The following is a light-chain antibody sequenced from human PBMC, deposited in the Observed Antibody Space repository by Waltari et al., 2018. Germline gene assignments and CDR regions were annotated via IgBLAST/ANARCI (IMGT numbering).Light chain of an antibody. CDR2: DAS. V-gene: IGKV1-33*01. J-gene: IGKJ4*02. CDR1: QDITTY. Sequence: DIQLTQSPTSLSASVGDRVTITCQASQDITTYLNWYHQRPGKAPKLLIYDASDLEAGVPPRFTGTGSGTRFTLTISSLQPEDVGTYYCQEFDTLLTFGGGTKVEIK. CDR3: QEFDTLLT.